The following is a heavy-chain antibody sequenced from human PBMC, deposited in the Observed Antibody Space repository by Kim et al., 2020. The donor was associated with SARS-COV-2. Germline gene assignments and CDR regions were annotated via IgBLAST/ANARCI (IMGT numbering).Heavy chain of an antibody. CDR2: IYYSGST. CDR1: GGSISSYY. Sequence: SETLSLTCTVSGGSISSYYWSWIRQPPGKGLEWIGYIYYSGSTNYNPPLKSRVTISVDTSKNQFSLKLSSVTAADTAVYYGARHQAVGSGWYLDYYYGMDVWGQGTTVTVSS. D-gene: IGHD6-19*01. J-gene: IGHJ6*02. CDR3: ARHQAVGSGWYLDYYYGMDV. V-gene: IGHV4-59*08.